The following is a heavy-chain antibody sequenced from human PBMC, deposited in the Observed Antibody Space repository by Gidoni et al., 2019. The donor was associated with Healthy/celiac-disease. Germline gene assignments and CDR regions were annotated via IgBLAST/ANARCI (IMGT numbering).Heavy chain of an antibody. Sequence: QVQLVQSGAEVKKPGASVKVSCKASGYTFTGYYMHWVRQAPGQGFEWMGWINPNSGGTNYAQKFKGRVTMTRDTSISTAYMELSRLRSDDTAVYYCARDAYCGGDCYSPWFDPWGQGTLVTVSS. CDR3: ARDAYCGGDCYSPWFDP. D-gene: IGHD2-21*01. CDR1: GYTFTGYY. CDR2: INPNSGGT. V-gene: IGHV1-2*02. J-gene: IGHJ5*02.